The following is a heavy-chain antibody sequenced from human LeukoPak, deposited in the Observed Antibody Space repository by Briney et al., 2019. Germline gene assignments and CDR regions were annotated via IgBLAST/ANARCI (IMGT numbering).Heavy chain of an antibody. V-gene: IGHV3-23*01. D-gene: IGHD4-17*01. CDR3: VKVGSNYGDPKEY. CDR1: GFIFSSYA. Sequence: GGSLRLSCAASGFIFSSYAMSWVRQAPGKGLEWVSTISGGGDYTFYADSVKGRFTVSRDNSKNTLFVQMNSLRADDTAVYYCVKVGSNYGDPKEYWGQGTLVSVTS. CDR2: ISGGGDYT. J-gene: IGHJ4*02.